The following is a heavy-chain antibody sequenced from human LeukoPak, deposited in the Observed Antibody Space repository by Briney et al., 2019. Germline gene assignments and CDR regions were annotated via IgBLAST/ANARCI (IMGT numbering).Heavy chain of an antibody. Sequence: GASVKVSCKASGYTFTSYDFNWVRQATGQQPEWMGWMSPNSGDTGYAQKFQDRVTMTRSTSISTAYMELSSLRSDDTAVYYCARGPPNWGYDYWGPGTLVTVSS. CDR1: GYTFTSYD. CDR2: MSPNSGDT. D-gene: IGHD7-27*01. V-gene: IGHV1-8*01. CDR3: ARGPPNWGYDY. J-gene: IGHJ4*02.